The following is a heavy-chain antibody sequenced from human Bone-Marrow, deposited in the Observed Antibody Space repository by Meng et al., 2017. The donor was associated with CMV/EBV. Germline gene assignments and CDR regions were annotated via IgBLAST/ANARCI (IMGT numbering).Heavy chain of an antibody. V-gene: IGHV4-28*01. Sequence: QVQLQESGPGLVKPSDPLSLTCAVSGYSISSSNWWGWIRQPPGKGLAWIGEINHSGSTNYNPSLKSRVTISVDTSKNQFSLKLSSVTAADTAVYYCARPRGIAVAGTRGWFDPWGQGTLGTVSS. CDR3: ARPRGIAVAGTRGWFDP. CDR1: GYSISSSNW. CDR2: INHSGST. J-gene: IGHJ5*02. D-gene: IGHD6-19*01.